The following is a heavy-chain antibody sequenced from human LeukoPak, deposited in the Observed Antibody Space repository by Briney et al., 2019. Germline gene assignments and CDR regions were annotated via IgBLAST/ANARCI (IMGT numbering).Heavy chain of an antibody. Sequence: GASVKVSCKVSGYTLTELSMHWVRQAPGKGLEWMGGFDPEDGETIYAQKFQGRVTMTEDTSTDTAYMELSSLRSEDTAVYYCATDSGIAVEYYYGMDVWGQGTTVTVSS. CDR1: GYTLTELS. CDR3: ATDSGIAVEYYYGMDV. J-gene: IGHJ6*02. CDR2: FDPEDGET. V-gene: IGHV1-24*01. D-gene: IGHD6-19*01.